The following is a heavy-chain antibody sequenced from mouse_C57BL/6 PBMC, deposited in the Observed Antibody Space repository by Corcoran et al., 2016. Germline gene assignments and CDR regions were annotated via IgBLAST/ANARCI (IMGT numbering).Heavy chain of an antibody. CDR2: ISYDGSN. Sequence: DVQLQESGPGLVKPSQSLSLTCSVTGYSITSGYYCNWIRQFPGNKLEWMGYISYDGSNNYNPSLKNRISITRDTSKNQFFLKLNSVTTEDTATYYCARDYYGSSYLAWFAYWGQGTLVTVSA. V-gene: IGHV3-6*01. D-gene: IGHD1-1*01. J-gene: IGHJ3*01. CDR1: GYSITSGYY. CDR3: ARDYYGSSYLAWFAY.